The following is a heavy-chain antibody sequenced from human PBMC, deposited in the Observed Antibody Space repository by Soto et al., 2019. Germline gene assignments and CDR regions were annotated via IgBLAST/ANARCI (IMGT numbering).Heavy chain of an antibody. Sequence: GGSLRLSCAASGFAFSSYGIHWVRQAPGKGLEWVAGISYDGSKKYYADSVRGQFTISRDNSENTLHLQMNGLRTEDTAVYYCAKDTYSGSPGKPDYWGQGTLVTVSS. D-gene: IGHD1-26*01. CDR1: GFAFSSYG. J-gene: IGHJ4*02. V-gene: IGHV3-30*18. CDR2: ISYDGSKK. CDR3: AKDTYSGSPGKPDY.